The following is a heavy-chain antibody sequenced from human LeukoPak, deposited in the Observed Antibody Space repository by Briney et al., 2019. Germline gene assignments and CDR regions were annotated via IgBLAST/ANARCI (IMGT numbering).Heavy chain of an antibody. J-gene: IGHJ4*02. CDR1: GGSISSSNYY. CDR3: ARLRAKHYDILTGYFGIYYFDY. CDR2: IFYSGST. D-gene: IGHD3-9*01. V-gene: IGHV4-39*01. Sequence: SETLSLTCTVSGGSISSSNYYWGWIRQPPGKGLEWIGSIFYSGSTYYNPSLKSRITIYADTSKNQFSLKLSSVTAADTAVFYCARLRAKHYDILTGYFGIYYFDYWGQGTLVTVSS.